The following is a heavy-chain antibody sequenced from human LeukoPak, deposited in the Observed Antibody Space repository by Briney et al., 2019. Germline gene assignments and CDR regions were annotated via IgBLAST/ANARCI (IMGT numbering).Heavy chain of an antibody. CDR3: ARERSGSGWLRGWFDP. Sequence: GASVKVSCKASGYTLTSYDINWVRQATGQGLEWMGWMNPNSGNTGYAQKFQGRVTMTRNTSISTAYMELSSLRSEDTAVYYCARERSGSGWLRGWFDPWGQGTLVTVSS. D-gene: IGHD6-19*01. J-gene: IGHJ5*02. V-gene: IGHV1-8*01. CDR1: GYTLTSYD. CDR2: MNPNSGNT.